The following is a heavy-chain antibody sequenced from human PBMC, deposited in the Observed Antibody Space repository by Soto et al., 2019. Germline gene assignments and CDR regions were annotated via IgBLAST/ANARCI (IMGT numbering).Heavy chain of an antibody. Sequence: EVQLVESGGGLVQPGGSLRLSCAASGFTLSNNWMHWVRQAPGEGLVWVSSINIDGSRTTYADSVNGRFTISRDHAKNTLYLQMDSLRVEDTALYYCARDFAGRDDYWGQGTLVTVSS. CDR3: ARDFAGRDDY. CDR1: GFTLSNNW. D-gene: IGHD2-15*01. J-gene: IGHJ4*02. V-gene: IGHV3-74*03. CDR2: INIDGSRT.